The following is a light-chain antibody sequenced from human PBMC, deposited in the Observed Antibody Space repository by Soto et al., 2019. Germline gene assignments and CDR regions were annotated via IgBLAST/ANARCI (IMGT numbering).Light chain of an antibody. Sequence: QPVLTQPPSASGTPGQRVTISCSGSSSNIGSNTVNWYQQLPGTAPNLLIYSNNQRPSGVPDRLSGSKSGTSASLAISGLQSEDEADYYCAAWDDSLNGYVFGTGTKVTVL. J-gene: IGLJ1*01. CDR1: SSNIGSNT. CDR3: AAWDDSLNGYV. CDR2: SNN. V-gene: IGLV1-44*01.